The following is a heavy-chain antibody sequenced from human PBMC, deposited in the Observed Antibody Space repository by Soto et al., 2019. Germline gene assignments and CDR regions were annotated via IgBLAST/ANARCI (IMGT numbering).Heavy chain of an antibody. V-gene: IGHV1-69*13. CDR3: ARDDVDTAMEVWHYYGMDV. CDR1: GGIFGSYA. D-gene: IGHD5-18*01. J-gene: IGHJ6*02. Sequence: ASVKVSCKASGGIFGSYAITWVRQAPGQGLEWMGGIIPIFRTVNYAQKFQGRVTITADESTSTAYMELSSLRSEDTAVYYCARDDVDTAMEVWHYYGMDVWGQGTTVTVSS. CDR2: IIPIFRTV.